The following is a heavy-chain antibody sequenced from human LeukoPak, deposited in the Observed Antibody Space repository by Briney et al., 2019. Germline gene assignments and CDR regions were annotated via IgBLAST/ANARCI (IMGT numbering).Heavy chain of an antibody. J-gene: IGHJ4*02. V-gene: IGHV3-11*04. CDR2: ISSSGSTI. Sequence: GGSLRLSCAASGFTFSDYYMSWIRQAPGKGLEWVSYISSSGSTIYYADSVKGRFTISRDNSKNTLYLQMNSLRAEDTAVYYCARDDSRVAGTFDYWGQGTLVTVSS. CDR3: ARDDSRVAGTFDY. CDR1: GFTFSDYY. D-gene: IGHD6-19*01.